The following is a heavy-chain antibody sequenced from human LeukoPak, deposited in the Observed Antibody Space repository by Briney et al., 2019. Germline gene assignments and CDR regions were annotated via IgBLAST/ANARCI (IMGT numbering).Heavy chain of an antibody. CDR3: ATYDSWSGYNIAY. J-gene: IGHJ4*02. V-gene: IGHV3-7*03. CDR1: GFTLSSRW. CDR2: INRDGSEE. D-gene: IGHD3-3*01. Sequence: GGSLRLSCIVSGFTLSSRWMMWVRQAPGEGLEWMTNINRDGSEENYVDSVKGRFTITRDNAENSLYLQMNSLKVEDTAIYYCATYDSWSGYNIAYWGQGTLVTVSS.